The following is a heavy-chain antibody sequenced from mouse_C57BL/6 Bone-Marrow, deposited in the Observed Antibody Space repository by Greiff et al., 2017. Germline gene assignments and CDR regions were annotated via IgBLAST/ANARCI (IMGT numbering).Heavy chain of an antibody. D-gene: IGHD1-1*01. J-gene: IGHJ3*01. V-gene: IGHV1-64*01. CDR3: ASYYAFAY. CDR1: GYSFTSYW. Sequence: QVQLQQPGAELVKPGASVKLSCKASGYSFTSYWMHWVKQRPGQGLEWIGMIYPNSGNTNYNEKFKSKATLTVDKSSSTTYMQLRSLTSEDSAVYYCASYYAFAYWGQGTLVTVSA. CDR2: IYPNSGNT.